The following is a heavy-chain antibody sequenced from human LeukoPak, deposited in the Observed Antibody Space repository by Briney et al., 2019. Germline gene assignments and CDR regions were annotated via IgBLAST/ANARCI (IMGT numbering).Heavy chain of an antibody. D-gene: IGHD2-21*02. CDR1: GYSFTGHY. J-gene: IGHJ4*02. CDR3: ARDATGPRTVTVDH. V-gene: IGHV1-2*02. CDR2: INPNSGGT. Sequence: ASVKVSCKASGYSFTGHYMHWVRQAPGQGLEWMGWINPNSGGTNYAQKFRGRVTMTRDTSINTAYMELSSLRSDDTALYYCARDATGPRTVTVDHWGQGTLVTVSS.